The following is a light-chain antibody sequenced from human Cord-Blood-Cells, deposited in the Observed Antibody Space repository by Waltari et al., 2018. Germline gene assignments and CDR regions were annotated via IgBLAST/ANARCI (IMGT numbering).Light chain of an antibody. J-gene: IGKJ1*01. CDR3: QQYNSYSRT. CDR2: KAS. CDR1: QSISSW. V-gene: IGKV1-5*03. Sequence: DIQMTQPPSTLSASVGARVTITCRASQSISSWLAWYQQKPGKAPKLLIYKASSLESGVPSRFSGSGSGTEFTLTISSLQPDDFATYYCQQYNSYSRTFGQGTKVEIK.